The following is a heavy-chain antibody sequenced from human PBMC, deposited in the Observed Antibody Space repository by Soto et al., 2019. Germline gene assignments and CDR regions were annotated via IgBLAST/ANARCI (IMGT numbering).Heavy chain of an antibody. CDR2: IYWDDDK. D-gene: IGHD6-19*01. Sequence: VSGPTLVNPTQTLTLTCTFSGFSLSTSGVGVGWIRQPPGKALEWLALIYWDDDKRYSPSLKSRLTITKDTSKNQVVLTMTNMDPVDTATYYRAHRRAAVAGRGCFDPWGQGTLVTVSS. CDR3: AHRRAAVAGRGCFDP. V-gene: IGHV2-5*02. CDR1: GFSLSTSGVG. J-gene: IGHJ5*02.